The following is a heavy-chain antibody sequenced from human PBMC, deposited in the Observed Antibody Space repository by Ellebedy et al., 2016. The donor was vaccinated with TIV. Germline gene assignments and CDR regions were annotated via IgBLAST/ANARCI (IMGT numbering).Heavy chain of an antibody. D-gene: IGHD6-13*01. CDR2: FNLNTWNL. CDR1: RDSFINYA. CDR3: ARAAAAGFFWYFDL. J-gene: IGHJ2*01. Sequence: AASVKVSCKASRDSFINYAMKWVGQDPGQGLAWVGWFNLNTWNLTYAQGLTGRFVFSLDTSVSTAYLHISSLKAEDTAVYYCARAAAAGFFWYFDLWGRGTLVTVSS. V-gene: IGHV7-4-1*02.